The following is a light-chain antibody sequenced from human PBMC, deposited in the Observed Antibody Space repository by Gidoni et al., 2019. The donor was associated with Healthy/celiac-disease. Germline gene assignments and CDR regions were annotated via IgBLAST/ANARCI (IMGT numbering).Light chain of an antibody. V-gene: IGKV1-39*01. Sequence: DIQMPHSPSSLSASVGDRVTITCRASQSISSYLNWYQQKPGKAPKLLIYAASSLQSGVPSRFSGSGSGTDFTLTISSLQPEDFATYYCQQSYSTRMYTFGQGTKLEIK. J-gene: IGKJ2*01. CDR3: QQSYSTRMYT. CDR1: QSISSY. CDR2: AAS.